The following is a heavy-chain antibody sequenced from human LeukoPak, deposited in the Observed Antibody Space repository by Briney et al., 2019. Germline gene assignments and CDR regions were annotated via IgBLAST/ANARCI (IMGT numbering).Heavy chain of an antibody. CDR3: AKPTGYSSSWYDYSAFDL. J-gene: IGHJ3*01. CDR1: GGTFSSYA. Sequence: ASVKVSCKASGGTFSSYAISWVRQAPGQGLEWMGGIIPIFGTANYAQKFQGRVTITTDESTSTAYMELSSLRSEATAVYYCAKPTGYSSSWYDYSAFDLWGQGTMVTVSS. V-gene: IGHV1-69*05. D-gene: IGHD6-13*01. CDR2: IIPIFGTA.